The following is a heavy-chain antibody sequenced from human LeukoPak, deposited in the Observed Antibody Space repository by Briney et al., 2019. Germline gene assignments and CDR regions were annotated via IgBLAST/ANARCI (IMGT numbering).Heavy chain of an antibody. CDR2: VNPNSGGT. CDR3: ATEPGTILRAPGYMDV. V-gene: IGHV1-2*02. D-gene: IGHD3-3*01. Sequence: ASVKLSCNVSGYTFTGYYMHWVRQAPAQGIGWVGWVNPNSGGTNYAQKFQGRVTMTTDTSTSTAFIERRRLISAGTAVVYRATEPGTILRAPGYMDVWGKGTTFTASS. J-gene: IGHJ6*03. CDR1: GYTFTGYY.